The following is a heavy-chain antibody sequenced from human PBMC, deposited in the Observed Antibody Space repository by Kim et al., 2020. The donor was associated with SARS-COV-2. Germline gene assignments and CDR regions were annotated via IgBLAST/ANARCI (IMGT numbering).Heavy chain of an antibody. D-gene: IGHD6-13*01. CDR2: IIPIFGTA. CDR3: ARVSRIAAAGWRAGRWFDP. J-gene: IGHJ5*02. Sequence: SVKVSCKASGGTFSSYAISWVRQAPGQGLEWMGGIIPIFGTANYAQKFQGRVTITADESTSTAYMELSSLRSEDTAVYYCARVSRIAAAGWRAGRWFDPWGQGTLVTVSS. CDR1: GGTFSSYA. V-gene: IGHV1-69*13.